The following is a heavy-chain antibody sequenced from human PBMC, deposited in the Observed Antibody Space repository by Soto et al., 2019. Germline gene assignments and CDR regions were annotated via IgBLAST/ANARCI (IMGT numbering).Heavy chain of an antibody. D-gene: IGHD1-1*01. V-gene: IGHV4-34*01. J-gene: IGHJ3*02. CDR1: GGFVSSGSYY. CDR2: MSPSGGT. Sequence: QVQLQQWGAGLLKPSETLSLTCAVYGGFVSSGSYYWSWIRQPPGKGLEGIGEMSPSGGTHFNPSLKSRVTISVDTSKNQFSLKMSSVTAADTALYYCARVERGTVTTVVDAFDIWGPGTMVTVSS. CDR3: ARVERGTVTTVVDAFDI.